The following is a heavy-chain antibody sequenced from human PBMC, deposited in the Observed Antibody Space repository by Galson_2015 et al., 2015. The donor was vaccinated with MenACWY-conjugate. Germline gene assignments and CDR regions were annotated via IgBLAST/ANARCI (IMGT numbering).Heavy chain of an antibody. CDR1: GFTFSSFV. Sequence: SLRLSCAASGFTFSSFVMHWVRQSPGKGLEWVAFIRFDESTKYYADSVKGRFTISRDDSKNTLYLQMNSLRPEDTAVYYCVKNQWLVDWGQGTLVTVSS. CDR3: VKNQWLVD. J-gene: IGHJ4*02. V-gene: IGHV3-30*02. D-gene: IGHD6-19*01. CDR2: IRFDESTK.